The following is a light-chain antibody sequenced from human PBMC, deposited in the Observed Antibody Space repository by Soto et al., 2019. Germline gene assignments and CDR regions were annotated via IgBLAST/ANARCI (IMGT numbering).Light chain of an antibody. Sequence: DTVLTQSPGTLSLSPGERATLSCRASQSVGTYLAWYQQKPGQAPSLLIYDASNRATGIAPRFRGSGSGTDSPLTISRVEPEDFAVYICQQRSNWPPTFGQGTRLEIK. J-gene: IGKJ5*01. CDR1: QSVGTY. V-gene: IGKV3-11*01. CDR3: QQRSNWPPT. CDR2: DAS.